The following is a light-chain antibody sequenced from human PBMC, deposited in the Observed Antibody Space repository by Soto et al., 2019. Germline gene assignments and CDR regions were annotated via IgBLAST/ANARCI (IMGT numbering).Light chain of an antibody. CDR2: DVS. V-gene: IGKV1-5*01. CDR1: QDISRW. Sequence: DIQMTQSPPTLPASAGDRVTITCRASQDISRWLAWYQQKPGKAPELLIYDVSTLQSGVPSRFSGTGSGTDFTFTINSLQPEDIGTYYCQHYNSLPITFGQGTKVDIK. CDR3: QHYNSLPIT. J-gene: IGKJ1*01.